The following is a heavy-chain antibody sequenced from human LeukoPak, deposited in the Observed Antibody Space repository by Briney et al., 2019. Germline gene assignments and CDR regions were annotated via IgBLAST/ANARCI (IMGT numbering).Heavy chain of an antibody. V-gene: IGHV3-53*01. D-gene: IGHD6-13*01. J-gene: IGHJ4*02. CDR1: GFTVSSNY. CDR2: IYSGGST. CDR3: ASGIAAAGTDVGDY. Sequence: GGSLRLSCAASGFTVSSNYMSWVRQAPGKGLEWVSVIYSGGSTYYADSVKGRFTISRDNSKNTLYPQMNSLRAEDTAVYYCASGIAAAGTDVGDYWGQGTLVTVSS.